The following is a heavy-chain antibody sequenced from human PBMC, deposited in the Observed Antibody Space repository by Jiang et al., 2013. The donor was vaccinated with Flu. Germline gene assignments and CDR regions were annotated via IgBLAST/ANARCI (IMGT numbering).Heavy chain of an antibody. CDR3: ARFGYPDAPAYGDYFDY. J-gene: IGHJ4*02. Sequence: GAEVKKPGESLKISCKGSGYSFTSYWIGWVRQMPGKGLEWMGIIYPGDSDTRYSPSFQGQVTISADKSISTAYLQWSSLKASDTAMYYCARFGYPDAPAYGDYFDYWGQGTLVTVSS. CDR2: IYPGDSDT. D-gene: IGHD4-17*01. V-gene: IGHV5-51*01. CDR1: GYSFTSYW.